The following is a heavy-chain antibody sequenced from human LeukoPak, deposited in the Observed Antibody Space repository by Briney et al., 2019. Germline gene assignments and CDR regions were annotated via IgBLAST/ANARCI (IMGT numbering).Heavy chain of an antibody. CDR3: ARDRLGATGHWRIDV. V-gene: IGHV4-34*01. D-gene: IGHD1-26*01. J-gene: IGHJ2*01. CDR2: INHSEST. CDR1: GGSFSGYY. Sequence: PSETLSLTCAVYGGSFSGYYWSWIRQPPGKGLEWIGEINHSESTNYDPSLKSRVTMSLDTSKNRFSLSLSSVTAADTAVYYCARDRLGATGHWRIDVWGRGTLVTVSS.